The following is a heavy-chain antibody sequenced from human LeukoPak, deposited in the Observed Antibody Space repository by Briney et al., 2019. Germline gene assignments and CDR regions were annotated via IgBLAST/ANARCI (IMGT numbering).Heavy chain of an antibody. Sequence: GGSLRLSCTASGFTFRDYTMSWFRQAPGEGLEWVANIKQDGSEKYYVNSVKGRFTISRDNAKNSVYLQMSSLRAEDTAVYYCARAIGIAGSYWGQGTLVTVSS. CDR1: GFTFRDYT. J-gene: IGHJ4*02. CDR2: IKQDGSEK. V-gene: IGHV3-7*01. D-gene: IGHD1-20*01. CDR3: ARAIGIAGSY.